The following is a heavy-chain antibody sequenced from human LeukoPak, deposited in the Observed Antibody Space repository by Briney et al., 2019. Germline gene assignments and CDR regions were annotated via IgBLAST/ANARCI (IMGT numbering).Heavy chain of an antibody. V-gene: IGHV1-2*02. D-gene: IGHD6-13*01. CDR3: ARDSTNSIAAAGTTSYGMDV. CDR2: INPNSGGT. J-gene: IGHJ6*02. Sequence: ASVKVSCKASGYTFTGYYMHWVRHAPGQGLEWMGWINPNSGGTNYAQKFQGRVTMTRDTSISTAYMELSRLRSDDTAVYYCARDSTNSIAAAGTTSYGMDVWGQGTTVTVSS. CDR1: GYTFTGYY.